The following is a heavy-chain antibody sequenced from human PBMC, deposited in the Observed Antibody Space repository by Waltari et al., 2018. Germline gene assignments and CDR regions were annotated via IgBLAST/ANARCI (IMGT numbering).Heavy chain of an antibody. D-gene: IGHD6-19*01. Sequence: QVQLVQSGAEVKKPGSSVKVSCKASGGTFSSYAISWVRQAPGQGLEWMGRIIPVLGTAKYAQKFQCRVTRTAEKSTSTAYMELSGLRSEDTAVYYCARDQVAVAGTSYYGMDVWGQGTTVTVSS. CDR3: ARDQVAVAGTSYYGMDV. V-gene: IGHV1-69*08. CDR2: IIPVLGTA. CDR1: GGTFSSYA. J-gene: IGHJ6*02.